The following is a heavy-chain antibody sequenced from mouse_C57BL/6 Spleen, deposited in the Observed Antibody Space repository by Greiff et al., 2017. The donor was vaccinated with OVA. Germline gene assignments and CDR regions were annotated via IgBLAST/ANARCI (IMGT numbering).Heavy chain of an antibody. CDR1: GFTFSDYG. Sequence: EVKLVESGGGLVKPGGSLKLSCEASGFTFSDYGMHWVRQAPEKGLEWVAYISSGSSTIYYADTVKGRFTISRANAKNTLFLQMTSLRSEDTAMYNRAREPIDYWGQGTTLTVSS. D-gene: IGHD5-1*01. CDR2: ISSGSSTI. J-gene: IGHJ2*01. CDR3: AREPIDY. V-gene: IGHV5-17*01.